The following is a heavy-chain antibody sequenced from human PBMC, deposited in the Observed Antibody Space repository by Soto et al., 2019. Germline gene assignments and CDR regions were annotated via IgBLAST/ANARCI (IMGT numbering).Heavy chain of an antibody. V-gene: IGHV4-31*03. J-gene: IGHJ4*02. CDR3: ARGFDAFDY. CDR2: IYYSGTT. Sequence: SETLSLTCTVSGGSISSGGYYWSWIRQHPGKGLEWTGYIYYSGTTYSNPSLKSRVIISVDTSKNQFSLRLSSVTAADTAVYYCARGFDAFDYWGQGTLVTV. CDR1: GGSISSGGYY.